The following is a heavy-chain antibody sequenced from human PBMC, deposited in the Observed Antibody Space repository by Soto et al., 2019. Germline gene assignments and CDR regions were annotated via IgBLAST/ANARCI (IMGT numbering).Heavy chain of an antibody. V-gene: IGHV4-38-2*02. CDR2: VHYSGNT. D-gene: IGHD2-15*01. Sequence: SETLSLTCTVSGYSISSGYHGAWIRQPPGKGLECLGSVHYSGNTHYNPSLKSRLTISVDKSKNQFSLNLSSVTAADTAVYYCARQDRVVAEGRWFDPWGQGTLVTVSS. CDR3: ARQDRVVAEGRWFDP. CDR1: GYSISSGYH. J-gene: IGHJ5*02.